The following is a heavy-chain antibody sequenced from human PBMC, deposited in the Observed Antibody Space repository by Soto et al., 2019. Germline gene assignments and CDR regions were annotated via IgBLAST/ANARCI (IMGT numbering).Heavy chain of an antibody. CDR2: IYPSGGTT. Sequence: QVQLVQSGADVKKPGASVRVSCKGSGYTLTGYYVHWVRQAPGQGFEWMGVIYPSGGTTSYAQKFQDRVTMTRDTYTSTVYMELSSLRSEDTAVYYCARLATATPPYYFDYWGQGTLVTVSS. V-gene: IGHV1-46*01. CDR1: GYTLTGYY. CDR3: ARLATATPPYYFDY. J-gene: IGHJ4*02.